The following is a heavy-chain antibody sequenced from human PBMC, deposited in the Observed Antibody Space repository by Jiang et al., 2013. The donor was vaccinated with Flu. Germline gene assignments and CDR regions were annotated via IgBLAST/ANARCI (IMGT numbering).Heavy chain of an antibody. D-gene: IGHD2-2*01. CDR1: GFTYTLCT. CDR2: ISISSNYI. CDR3: AREKPSRTYVHYFGMDV. V-gene: IGHV3-21*06. J-gene: IGHJ6*02. Sequence: QLVESGGGLVWPGRSLTLSCAASGFTYTLCTMNWVRQAPGKGLEWVASISISSNYIYYADSVKGRFTIYRDNARNSVYLQMNNLRAEDTALYYCAREKPSRTYVHYFGMDVWGQGTAVTVSS.